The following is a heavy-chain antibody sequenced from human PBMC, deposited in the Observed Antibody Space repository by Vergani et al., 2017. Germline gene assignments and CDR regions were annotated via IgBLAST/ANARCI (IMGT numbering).Heavy chain of an antibody. CDR3: AKQYFVSGNYLFVY. CDR2: ISARYPTT. Sequence: EVKLLQSGGGVIQPGGSVRLSCAASGFTFSACPMTWVRQAPGKGLEWVSAISARYPTTYYADSVKGRFTISRDNSKNMLFLQMNNLRTEDTAIYYCAKQYFVSGNYLFVYWGQGTLVTVSS. J-gene: IGHJ4*02. CDR1: GFTFSACP. V-gene: IGHV3-23*01. D-gene: IGHD3-10*01.